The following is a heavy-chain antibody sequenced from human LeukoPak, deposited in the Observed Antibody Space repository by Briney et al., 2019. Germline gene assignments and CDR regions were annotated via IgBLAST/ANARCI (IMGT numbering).Heavy chain of an antibody. CDR2: IYHSGST. V-gene: IGHV4-38-2*01. D-gene: IGHD5-12*01. Sequence: PSETLSLTSAVSGYSISSGYYWGWIRQPPGRGLEWIGSIYHSGSTYYNPSLKSRVTISVDTSKNQFSLKLSSVTAADTAVYYCARVRHLFAGGRHSGYRGGFDYWGQGTLVTVSS. J-gene: IGHJ4*02. CDR1: GYSISSGYY. CDR3: ARVRHLFAGGRHSGYRGGFDY.